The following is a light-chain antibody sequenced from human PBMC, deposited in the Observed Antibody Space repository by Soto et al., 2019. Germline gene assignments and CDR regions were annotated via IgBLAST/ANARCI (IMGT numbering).Light chain of an antibody. J-gene: IGKJ3*01. Sequence: EIVLTQSPGTLSLSPGERATLSCRASQSISNNYLAWYQQKPGQAPRLLISDASNRANGIPDRFSGSGSGTDFTLTISRLEPEDFAVYYCQQYGNSSFTFGPGTNVDIK. CDR3: QQYGNSSFT. CDR2: DAS. V-gene: IGKV3-20*01. CDR1: QSISNNY.